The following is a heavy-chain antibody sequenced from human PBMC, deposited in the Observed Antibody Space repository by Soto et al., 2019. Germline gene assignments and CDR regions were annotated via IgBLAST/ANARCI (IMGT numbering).Heavy chain of an antibody. J-gene: IGHJ4*02. D-gene: IGHD3-22*01. Sequence: SVKVSCKASGGTFSSYAISWVRQAPGQELEWMGGIIPIFGTANYAQKFQGRVTITADESTNTAYMELSSLRSEDTAVYYCARDRYYYDSSGYYYVGQFDYWGQGTLVTVSS. V-gene: IGHV1-69*13. CDR2: IIPIFGTA. CDR1: GGTFSSYA. CDR3: ARDRYYYDSSGYYYVGQFDY.